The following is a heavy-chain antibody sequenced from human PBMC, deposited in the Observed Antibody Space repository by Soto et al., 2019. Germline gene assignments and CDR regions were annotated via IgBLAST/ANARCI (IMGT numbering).Heavy chain of an antibody. Sequence: QVQLQESGPGLVKPSETLSLTCTVSGDSITSYHWSWIRQSPEKGLEWIGYIFNSGSTAYNTYLKRRVTISADRSKSQFSLKLSSVTAADTAVYYCAGDIRSGSYRFDYWGQGTLVTVSS. CDR3: AGDIRSGSYRFDY. V-gene: IGHV4-59*08. CDR1: GDSITSYH. D-gene: IGHD1-26*01. CDR2: IFNSGST. J-gene: IGHJ4*02.